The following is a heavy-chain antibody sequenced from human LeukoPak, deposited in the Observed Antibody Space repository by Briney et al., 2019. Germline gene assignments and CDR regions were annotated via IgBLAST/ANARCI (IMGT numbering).Heavy chain of an antibody. Sequence: GGSLRLSCAASGFTFSESWMTWVRQVPGLGLEWVAHINHEGGGIQYVDSVTGRFTISRDNAKGSVYLQMNSLRAEDTAIYHCATYINWVAGDVWGQGTTVIVSS. J-gene: IGHJ6*01. V-gene: IGHV3-7*01. D-gene: IGHD1-1*01. CDR2: INHEGGGI. CDR3: ATYINWVAGDV. CDR1: GFTFSESW.